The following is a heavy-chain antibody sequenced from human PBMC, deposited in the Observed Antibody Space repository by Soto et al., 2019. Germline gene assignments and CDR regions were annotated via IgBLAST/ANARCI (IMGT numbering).Heavy chain of an antibody. V-gene: IGHV3-33*01. CDR1: GFHFSSHG. D-gene: IGHD6-13*01. CDR2: LWAGGNYA. Sequence: QVQLVESGGTVVQPGRSLRLSCEASGFHFSSHGMHWVRQAPGKGLEWVAHLWAGGNYAYYADSVKGRFTISSDQSKNTLYLQMNSLKAEDTAVYYCARDAQQLANYGMDVWGQWTTVTVSS. CDR3: ARDAQQLANYGMDV. J-gene: IGHJ6*02.